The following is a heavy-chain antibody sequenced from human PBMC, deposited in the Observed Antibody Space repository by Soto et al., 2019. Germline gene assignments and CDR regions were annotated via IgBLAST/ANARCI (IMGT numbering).Heavy chain of an antibody. Sequence: PGEGLEWIGYIYYSGSTYYNPSLKSRVAMSVDTSKNQFSLKMRSVTAADTAIFFSGRRG. J-gene: IGHJ6*01. V-gene: IGHV4-31*02. CDR2: IYYSGST. CDR3: GR.